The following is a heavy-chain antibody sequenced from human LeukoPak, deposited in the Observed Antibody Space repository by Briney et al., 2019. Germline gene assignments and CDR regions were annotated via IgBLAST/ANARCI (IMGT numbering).Heavy chain of an antibody. CDR1: GSSLSSYY. V-gene: IGHV4-4*07. CDR2: IYTRST. D-gene: IGHD6-13*01. Sequence: SETLSLTCTVSGSSLSSYYWSWIRQPAGKGLEWIGRIYTRSTNYNPSLKSRVTMSVDTSKNQFSLKLSSVTAADTAVYYCARRAAADGYNWFDPWGQGTLVTVSS. CDR3: ARRAAADGYNWFDP. J-gene: IGHJ5*02.